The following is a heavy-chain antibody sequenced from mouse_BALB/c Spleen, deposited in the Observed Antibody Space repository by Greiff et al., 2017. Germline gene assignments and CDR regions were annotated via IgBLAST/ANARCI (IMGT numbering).Heavy chain of an antibody. CDR1: GFAFSSYD. V-gene: IGHV5-12-1*01. J-gene: IGHJ3*01. D-gene: IGHD4-1*01. Sequence: DVMLVESGGGLVKPGGSLKLSCAASGFAFSSYDMSWVRQTPEKRLEWVAYISSGGGSTYYPDTVKGRFTISRDNAKNTLYLQMSSLKSEDTAMYYCARITGAFAYWGQGTLVTVSA. CDR2: ISSGGGST. CDR3: ARITGAFAY.